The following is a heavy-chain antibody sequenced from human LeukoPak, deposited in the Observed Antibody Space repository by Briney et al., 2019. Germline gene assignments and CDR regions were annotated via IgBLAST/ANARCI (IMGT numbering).Heavy chain of an antibody. D-gene: IGHD4-17*01. J-gene: IGHJ4*02. CDR2: INTDGSTT. CDR3: ASSDYGDKN. Sequence: GGSLRLSCAASGFTFTSYAMNWVRQAPGKGLVWVSRINTDGSTTSYADSVKGRFTISRDNAKNTLYLQMNSLRAEDTAVYYCASSDYGDKNWGQGTLVTVSS. CDR1: GFTFTSYA. V-gene: IGHV3-74*01.